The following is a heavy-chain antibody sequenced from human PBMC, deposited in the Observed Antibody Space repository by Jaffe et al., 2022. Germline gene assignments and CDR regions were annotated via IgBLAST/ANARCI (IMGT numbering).Heavy chain of an antibody. CDR3: ARGGGTQYSGYELAFY. J-gene: IGHJ4*02. CDR2: IYYSGST. Sequence: QVQLQESGPGLVKPSETLSLTCTVSGGSISSYYWSWIRQPPGKGLEWIGYIYYSGSTNYNPSLKSRVTISVDTSKNQFSLKLSSVTAADTAVYYCARGGGTQYSGYELAFYWGQGTLVTVSS. V-gene: IGHV4-59*01. CDR1: GGSISSYY. D-gene: IGHD5-12*01.